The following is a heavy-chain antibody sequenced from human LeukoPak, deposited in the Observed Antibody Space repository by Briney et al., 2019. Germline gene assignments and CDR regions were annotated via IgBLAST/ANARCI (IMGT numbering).Heavy chain of an antibody. D-gene: IGHD3-10*02. CDR3: AELGITMIGGV. J-gene: IGHJ6*04. CDR1: GFTFGTYE. V-gene: IGHV3-48*03. CDR2: ISSSGSTI. Sequence: GGSLRLSCAASGFTFGTYEMNWVRQAPGKGLEWVSYISSSGSTIYYADSVKGRFTISRDNAKNSLYLQMNSLRAEDTAVYYCAELGITMIGGVWGEGTTVTISS.